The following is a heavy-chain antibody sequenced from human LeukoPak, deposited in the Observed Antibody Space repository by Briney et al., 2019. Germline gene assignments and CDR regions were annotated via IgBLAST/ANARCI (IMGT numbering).Heavy chain of an antibody. CDR1: GFSFSGYA. D-gene: IGHD3-22*01. Sequence: PGGSLRLSCVASGFSFSGYAVHWVRQAPGKGLEWVALISYHSKRKDFADSVKGRFTIDRDNSKNTVYLQMNSLRPDDTARYFCARQEARGYSYEGLDYWGQGNLVTVSS. V-gene: IGHV3-30*04. J-gene: IGHJ4*02. CDR3: ARQEARGYSYEGLDY. CDR2: ISYHSKRK.